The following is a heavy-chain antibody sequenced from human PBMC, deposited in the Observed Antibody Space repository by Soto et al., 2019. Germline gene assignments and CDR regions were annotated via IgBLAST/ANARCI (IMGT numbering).Heavy chain of an antibody. CDR3: ARDQETGYDSSGYYYDYYYYGMDV. Sequence: AASVKVSCKASGYTFTSYGISWVRQAPGQGLEWMGWISAYNGNTNYAQKLQGRVTMTTDTSTSTAYMELRSLRSDDTAVYYCARDQETGYDSSGYYYDYYYYGMDVWGQGTTVTVSS. CDR1: GYTFTSYG. D-gene: IGHD3-22*01. J-gene: IGHJ6*02. V-gene: IGHV1-18*04. CDR2: ISAYNGNT.